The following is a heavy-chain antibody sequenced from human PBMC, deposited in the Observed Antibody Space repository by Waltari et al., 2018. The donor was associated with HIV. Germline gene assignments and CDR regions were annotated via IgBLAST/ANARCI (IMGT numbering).Heavy chain of an antibody. Sequence: QVQLQESGPGLVKPSETLSLTCTVSGGSISSYYWSWIRQPPGKGLEWIGYIYYSWSTNSKPSLKSRVTISVDTSKNQFSLKLSSVTAADTAVYYCARGSDYDFWSSVNFDYWGQGTLVTVSS. CDR1: GGSISSYY. CDR3: ARGSDYDFWSSVNFDY. J-gene: IGHJ4*02. CDR2: IYYSWST. V-gene: IGHV4-59*01. D-gene: IGHD3-3*01.